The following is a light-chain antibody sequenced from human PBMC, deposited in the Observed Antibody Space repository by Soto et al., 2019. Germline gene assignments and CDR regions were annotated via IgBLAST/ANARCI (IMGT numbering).Light chain of an antibody. CDR2: AAS. J-gene: IGKJ1*01. CDR3: QQSYSTLGT. V-gene: IGKV1-39*01. CDR1: QSISSY. Sequence: DIKMTQSPSSLSASVGGIVTIICRASQSISSYLNWYQQKPGKAPKLLIYAASSLQSGVPSRFSGSGSGTDFTLTISSLQPEEFATYYCQQSYSTLGTFGQGTKV.